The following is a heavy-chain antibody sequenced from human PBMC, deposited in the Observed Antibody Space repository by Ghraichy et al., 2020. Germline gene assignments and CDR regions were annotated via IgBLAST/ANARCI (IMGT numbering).Heavy chain of an antibody. D-gene: IGHD2/OR15-2a*01. CDR1: GFTFNSYA. Sequence: GGSLRLSCAASGFTFNSYAMHWVRQAPGKGLDWVSVTSHDGGHKYYGDSVKGRFTISRDNSQNTLYLQMNNLRGEDTAVYYCAKDLRAFEPVRQYFGPIGVWGQGTMVTVSS. CDR2: TSHDGGHK. V-gene: IGHV3-30*18. CDR3: AKDLRAFEPVRQYFGPIGV. J-gene: IGHJ6*02.